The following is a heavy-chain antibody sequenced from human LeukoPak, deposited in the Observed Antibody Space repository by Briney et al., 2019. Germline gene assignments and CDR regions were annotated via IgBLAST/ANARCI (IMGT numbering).Heavy chain of an antibody. CDR2: IYTSGST. CDR1: GGSISSYY. J-gene: IGHJ3*02. CDR3: ARDWGIAAPGTFDI. Sequence: KASETLSLTCTVSGGSISSYYWSWIRQPPGKGLEWIGRIYTSGSTNYNPSLKSRVTISVDTSKNQFSLKLSSVTAADTAVYYCARDWGIAAPGTFDIWGQGTRVTVSS. V-gene: IGHV4-4*08. D-gene: IGHD6-13*01.